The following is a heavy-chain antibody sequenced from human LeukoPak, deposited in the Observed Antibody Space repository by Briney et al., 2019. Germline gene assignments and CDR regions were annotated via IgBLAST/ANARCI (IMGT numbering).Heavy chain of an antibody. V-gene: IGHV3-9*01. CDR1: GSTFDDYA. Sequence: GGSLRLSCAASGSTFDDYAMHWVRQAPGKGLEWVSGISWNRGSIGYADSVKGRFTISRDNAKNSLYLQMNSLRAEDTALYYCAKDSPEYSSSSGFDYWGQGTLVTVSS. D-gene: IGHD6-6*01. J-gene: IGHJ4*02. CDR3: AKDSPEYSSSSGFDY. CDR2: ISWNRGSI.